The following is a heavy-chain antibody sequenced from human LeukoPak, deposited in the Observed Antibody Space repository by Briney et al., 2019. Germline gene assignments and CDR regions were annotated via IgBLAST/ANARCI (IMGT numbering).Heavy chain of an antibody. D-gene: IGHD5-12*01. CDR1: GFTFSSYA. Sequence: PGRSLRLSCAASGFTFSSYAMHWVRQAPGKGLEWVAVISYDGSNKYYADSVKGRFTISRDNSKNTLYLQMNSLRAEDTAVYYCARGGSPPDEGYDLRREGYYFDYWGQGTLVTVSS. V-gene: IGHV3-30-3*01. CDR2: ISYDGSNK. J-gene: IGHJ4*02. CDR3: ARGGSPPDEGYDLRREGYYFDY.